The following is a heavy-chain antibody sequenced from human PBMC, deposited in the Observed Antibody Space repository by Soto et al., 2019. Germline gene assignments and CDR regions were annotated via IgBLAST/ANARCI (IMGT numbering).Heavy chain of an antibody. CDR2: VIPLLDAS. J-gene: IGHJ6*03. D-gene: IGHD2-15*01. V-gene: IGHV1-69*08. Sequence: QVQLVQSGAEVKNPGSSVRISCAASGATFNDYTFTWVRRAPGQGLAWMGRVIPLLDASNYAEKFQDRVTITADRSTSTVYMELSGLKSEDSAIYYCASGKSQMTQDRMGFYYYMDVWGKGTTVTVSS. CDR1: GATFNDYT. CDR3: ASGKSQMTQDRMGFYYYMDV.